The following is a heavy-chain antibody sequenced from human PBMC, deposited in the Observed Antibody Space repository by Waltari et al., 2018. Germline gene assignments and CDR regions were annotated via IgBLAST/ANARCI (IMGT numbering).Heavy chain of an antibody. CDR2: ISFDGSDE. V-gene: IGHV3-30*19. CDR1: GLGSKSHV. Sequence: QVLLVESGGGVTQPGKSVRRQCEAVGLGSKSHVLSLGCWVRVAPGKGLEGVAGISFDGSDEYYLDSVRGRFTISRDDSKGTVNLQMNSLRPEDTAVYYCARDGPLQIQSWYSFDYWGQGSLVTVSS. J-gene: IGHJ4*02. D-gene: IGHD5-18*01. CDR3: ARDGPLQIQSWYSFDY.